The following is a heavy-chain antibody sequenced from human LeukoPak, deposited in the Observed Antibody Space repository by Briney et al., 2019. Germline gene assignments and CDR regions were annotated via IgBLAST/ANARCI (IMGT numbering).Heavy chain of an antibody. Sequence: GGSLRLSCAASGFTFDDYGMNWVRQPPGKGLEWVCNINWNGGSTSYADSLKGRLTISRDNAKNSLYLQMNSLRAEDTAVYYCARDRSGDDDFWSGHYTNYFDPWGQGTLVTVSS. CDR3: ARDRSGDDDFWSGHYTNYFDP. CDR2: INWNGGST. CDR1: GFTFDDYG. V-gene: IGHV3-20*04. D-gene: IGHD3-3*01. J-gene: IGHJ5*02.